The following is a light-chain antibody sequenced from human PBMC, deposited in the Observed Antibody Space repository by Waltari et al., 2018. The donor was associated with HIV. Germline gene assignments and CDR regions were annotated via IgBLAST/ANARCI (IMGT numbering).Light chain of an antibody. Sequence: QSALTQPASVSGSPGQSITISCTGTRSDVGGYNVVSWYQQHPGKAPKLMIYEHNKRPSGVSNRFSGSKSGNTASLTISGLQAEDKADYYCCSYTGSTTWVFGGGTKLTVL. CDR2: EHN. CDR3: CSYTGSTTWV. CDR1: RSDVGGYNV. V-gene: IGLV2-23*01. J-gene: IGLJ3*02.